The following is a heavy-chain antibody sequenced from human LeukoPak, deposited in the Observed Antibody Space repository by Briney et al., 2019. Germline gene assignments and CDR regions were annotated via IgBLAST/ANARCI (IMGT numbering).Heavy chain of an antibody. Sequence: PGGSPRLSCTVSGFTVSSNSMSWVRQAPGKGLEWVSAITGSGAYTNYADSVKGRFTISRDNSKNTIYLQMNSLRAEDTAIYYCAKRSSTSSGYFDFWGRGTLVTVSS. V-gene: IGHV3-23*01. J-gene: IGHJ4*02. D-gene: IGHD3-22*01. CDR3: AKRSSTSSGYFDF. CDR1: GFTVSSNS. CDR2: ITGSGAYT.